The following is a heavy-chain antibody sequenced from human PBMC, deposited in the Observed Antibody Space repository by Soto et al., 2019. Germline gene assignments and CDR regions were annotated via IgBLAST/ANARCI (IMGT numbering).Heavy chain of an antibody. D-gene: IGHD2-2*01. CDR1: GGSVSSGSYH. CDR2: IYYSGST. J-gene: IGHJ4*02. CDR3: ARLRRDIVVVAALYLDH. Sequence: SETLSLTCTVSGGSVSSGSYHWSWIRQPPGKGLEWIGYIYYSGSTNYNPSLKSRVTISVDTSKNQFSVKLSSVTAADTAVYYCARLRRDIVVVAALYLDHWGQGTLVTVSS. V-gene: IGHV4-61*01.